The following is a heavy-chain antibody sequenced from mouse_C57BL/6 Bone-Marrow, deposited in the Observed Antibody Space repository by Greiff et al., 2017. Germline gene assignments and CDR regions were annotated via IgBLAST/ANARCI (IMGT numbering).Heavy chain of an antibody. CDR2: IRSKSNNYAT. D-gene: IGHD2-3*01. Sequence: EVMLVESGGGLVQPKGSLKLSCAASGFSFNTYAMNWVRQAPGKGLEWVARIRSKSNNYATYYADSVKDRFTISRDDSESMLYLQMNNLKTEDTAMYYCVRRGDGYRAMDYWGQGTSVTVSS. V-gene: IGHV10-1*01. CDR3: VRRGDGYRAMDY. J-gene: IGHJ4*01. CDR1: GFSFNTYA.